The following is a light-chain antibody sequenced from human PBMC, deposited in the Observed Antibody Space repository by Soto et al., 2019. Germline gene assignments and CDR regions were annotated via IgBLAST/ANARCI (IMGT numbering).Light chain of an antibody. CDR3: QQYNSYSWT. Sequence: DIQMTQSPSTLSASVGDRVTITCRASQGITNWLAWYQQKPGKAPKLLIYKASSLESGVPSRFSGSGSGTEFTLTISSLQPDDFATYYCQQYNSYSWTFGQGTKVDIK. J-gene: IGKJ1*01. CDR2: KAS. V-gene: IGKV1-5*03. CDR1: QGITNW.